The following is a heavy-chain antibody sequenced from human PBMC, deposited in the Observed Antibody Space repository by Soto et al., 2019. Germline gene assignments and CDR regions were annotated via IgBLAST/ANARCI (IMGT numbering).Heavy chain of an antibody. CDR2: INPKTAAT. V-gene: IGHV1-2*02. J-gene: IGHJ6*02. CDR3: ARIKWGLNYYNGMDV. D-gene: IGHD1-26*01. CDR1: GYSFSDYF. Sequence: GASVKVSCNPSGYSFSDYFIQWVRQAPGQGLEWVAWINPKTAATNYAKKFQGRVSLTWDTSSTTAYMELTRLRPDDTAVYYCARIKWGLNYYNGMDVWGQGTTVTVSS.